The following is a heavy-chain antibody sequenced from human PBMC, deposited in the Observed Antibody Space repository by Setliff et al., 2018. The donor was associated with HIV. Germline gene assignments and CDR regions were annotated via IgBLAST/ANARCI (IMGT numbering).Heavy chain of an antibody. CDR1: GGTFSSYA. V-gene: IGHV1-69*05. J-gene: IGHJ3*02. Sequence: SVKVSCKASGGTFSSYAISWVRQAPGQGLEWMGGVIPIFGTANYAQKFQGRVTITTDESTSTAYMELSSLRSEDTAVYYCARRMWYHDAFDIWGQGTMVTVSS. CDR2: VIPIFGTA. D-gene: IGHD2-15*01. CDR3: ARRMWYHDAFDI.